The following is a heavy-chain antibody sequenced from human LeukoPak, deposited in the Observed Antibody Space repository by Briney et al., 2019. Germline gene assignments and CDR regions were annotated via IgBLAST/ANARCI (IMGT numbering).Heavy chain of an antibody. J-gene: IGHJ4*02. Sequence: GGSLRLSCAASGFTFSDYNMNWVRQAPGKGLEWVSYISSSSSTIYYADSVKGRFTISRDNAKNSLYLQMNSLRAEDTAVYYCARDPSGSYPYFDYWGQGTLVTVSS. V-gene: IGHV3-48*04. CDR3: ARDPSGSYPYFDY. CDR1: GFTFSDYN. CDR2: ISSSSSTI. D-gene: IGHD1-26*01.